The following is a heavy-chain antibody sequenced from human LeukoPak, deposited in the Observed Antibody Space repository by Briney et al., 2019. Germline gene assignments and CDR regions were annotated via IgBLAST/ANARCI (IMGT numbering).Heavy chain of an antibody. Sequence: PGGSLRLSCAASGFTSSSYWMSWVRQAPGKGLELVANIKQDGSEKYYVDSVKGRFTISRDNAKNSLYLQMNSLRAEDTAVYYCASPDLSSGWYIFNYWGQGTLVTVSS. CDR3: ASPDLSSGWYIFNY. V-gene: IGHV3-7*01. J-gene: IGHJ4*02. CDR2: IKQDGSEK. D-gene: IGHD6-19*01. CDR1: GFTSSSYW.